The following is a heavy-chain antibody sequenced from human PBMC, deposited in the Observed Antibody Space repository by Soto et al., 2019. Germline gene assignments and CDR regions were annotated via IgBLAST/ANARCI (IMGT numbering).Heavy chain of an antibody. CDR2: ISSSGRT. J-gene: IGHJ5*02. CDR1: GGSITYGDFY. V-gene: IGHV4-31*03. D-gene: IGHD3-16*02. CDR3: ARMGLHLGELSRNWFDP. Sequence: QVQLQESGPGLVKASQTLSLTGRCFGGSITYGDFYWNWIGRSPGRGWEGIGNISSSGRTNYNPSLNSRLNISLDTSNNLLSLRLTSVTAADTAVYYCARMGLHLGELSRNWFDPWGRGTLVTVSS.